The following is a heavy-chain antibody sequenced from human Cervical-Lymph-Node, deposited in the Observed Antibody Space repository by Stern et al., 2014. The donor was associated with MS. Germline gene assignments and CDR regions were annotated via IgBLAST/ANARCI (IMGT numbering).Heavy chain of an antibody. D-gene: IGHD1-14*01. Sequence: EVQLVESGGGLVQPGGSLGISWVVSGFTFDDFATHWVRQTPGKGLEWVAGFMLKNGVTGYADSVKGRFTISRDNAKNSLYLQMNSLRAEDTALYYCTRDLKPGGADVWGQGTTVTVSS. J-gene: IGHJ6*02. CDR3: TRDLKPGGADV. CDR1: GFTFDDFA. CDR2: FMLKNGVT. V-gene: IGHV3-9*01.